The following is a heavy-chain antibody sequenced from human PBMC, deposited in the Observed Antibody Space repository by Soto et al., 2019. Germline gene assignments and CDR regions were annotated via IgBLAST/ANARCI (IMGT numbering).Heavy chain of an antibody. CDR2: IWFDESDN. CDR3: ARNLRWEPQVDN. CDR1: GFNFNTYG. Sequence: QVQLVESGGGVVQPGTSLRLSCVASGFNFNTYGMHWVRQAPGKGLEWVAVIWFDESDNYYADSVKGRFTISRDSSKNTLDLHMNSLRDEDTAVYYCARNLRWEPQVDNWGQGTLVTVSS. V-gene: IGHV3-33*01. J-gene: IGHJ4*02. D-gene: IGHD4-17*01.